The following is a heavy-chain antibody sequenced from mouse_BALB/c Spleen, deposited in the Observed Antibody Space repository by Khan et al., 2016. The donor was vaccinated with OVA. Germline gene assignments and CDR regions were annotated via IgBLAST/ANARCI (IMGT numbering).Heavy chain of an antibody. J-gene: IGHJ3*01. CDR1: GFTYSDYY. CDR3: VRGFYGNPFAY. CDR2: ISDGGIYT. V-gene: IGHV5-4*02. D-gene: IGHD2-1*01. Sequence: EVELVESGGGLVKPGGSLKLSCAASGFTYSDYYMYWVRQTPEKRLVWVATISDGGIYTYYPARVKGRFTMTRDDAKNNLYLQMSSLMSEDTAIFYCVRGFYGNPFAYWGQVTLVTVAA.